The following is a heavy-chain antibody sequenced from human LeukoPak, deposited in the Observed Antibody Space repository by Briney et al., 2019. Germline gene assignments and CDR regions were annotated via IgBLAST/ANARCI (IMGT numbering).Heavy chain of an antibody. CDR1: GFTFSSYG. D-gene: IGHD3-22*01. V-gene: IGHV3-23*01. J-gene: IGHJ4*02. CDR3: AKDDYYDSSGYDY. Sequence: PGGSLRLSCAASGFTFSSYGMSWVRQAPGKGLEWVSAISGSGGSTYYADSVKGRFTISRDNSKNTLYLQMNSLRAEDMAVYYCAKDDYYDSSGYDYWGQGTLVTVSS. CDR2: ISGSGGST.